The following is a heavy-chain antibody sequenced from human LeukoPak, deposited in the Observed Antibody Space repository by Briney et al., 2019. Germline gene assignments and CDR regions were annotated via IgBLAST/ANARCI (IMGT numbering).Heavy chain of an antibody. CDR2: IYYSGNT. Sequence: KTSETLSLTCTISGGSISGSSYYWGWIRQPPGKGLEWIGSIYYSGNTYYNPSLKSRVTISVDTSKNQFSLKLSSVTAADTAVYYCARRTYFDLWGRGTLVTVSS. CDR1: GGSISGSSYY. CDR3: ARRTYFDL. J-gene: IGHJ2*01. V-gene: IGHV4-39*01.